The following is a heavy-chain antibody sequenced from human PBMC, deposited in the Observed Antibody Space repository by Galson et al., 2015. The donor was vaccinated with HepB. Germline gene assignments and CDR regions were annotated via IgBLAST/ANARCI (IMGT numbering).Heavy chain of an antibody. D-gene: IGHD3-22*01. V-gene: IGHV3-7*03. CDR1: GFTFGSYW. CDR3: ARDTDRGAFDI. CDR2: IKQDGSEK. J-gene: IGHJ3*02. Sequence: SLRLSCAASGFTFGSYWMSWVRQAPGKGLEWVANIKQDGSEKYYVDSVKGRFTISRDNAKNSLYLQMNSLRAEDTAVYYCARDTDRGAFDIWGQGTMVTVSS.